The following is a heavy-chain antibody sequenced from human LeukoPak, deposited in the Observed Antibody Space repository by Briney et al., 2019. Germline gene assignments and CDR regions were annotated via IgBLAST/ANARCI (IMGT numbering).Heavy chain of an antibody. CDR3: AKVRYGGSYGMDV. J-gene: IGHJ6*02. D-gene: IGHD5-12*01. Sequence: GGSLRLSCAASGFTFSNAWMSWARQAPGKGLEWVSLISGDGGSTYYRDSVKGRFTISRDNSKNSLYLQMNSLRTEDTAFYYCAKVRYGGSYGMDVWGQGTTVTVSS. CDR2: ISGDGGST. CDR1: GFTFSNAW. V-gene: IGHV3-43*02.